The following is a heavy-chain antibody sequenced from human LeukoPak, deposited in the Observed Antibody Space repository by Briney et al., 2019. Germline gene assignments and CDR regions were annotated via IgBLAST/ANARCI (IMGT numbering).Heavy chain of an antibody. CDR1: GGTFSSYA. Sequence: SVNVSCKASGGTFSSYAISWVRQAPGQGLERMGRIIPILGIANYAQKFQGRVTITADKFTSTAYMELSSLRSEDTAVYYCASENPPTWIQLWSYFDYWGEGTLVTVSS. CDR2: IIPILGIA. J-gene: IGHJ4*02. CDR3: ASENPPTWIQLWSYFDY. D-gene: IGHD5-18*01. V-gene: IGHV1-69*04.